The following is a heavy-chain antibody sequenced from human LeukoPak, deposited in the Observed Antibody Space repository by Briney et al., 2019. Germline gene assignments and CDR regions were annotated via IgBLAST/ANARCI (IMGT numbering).Heavy chain of an antibody. J-gene: IGHJ4*02. CDR1: GFTFSTHG. CDR2: IQYDGSNK. CDR3: ARDNRGSTKTFVY. Sequence: GGSLRLSCAASGFTFSTHGMHWVRQAQGKGMEWVTFIQYDGSNKFYADSVKGRLTISRDNSKNTLYLQMNSRRAEDTAVYYCARDNRGSTKTFVYWGQGTLVSVSS. D-gene: IGHD2-2*01. V-gene: IGHV3-30*02.